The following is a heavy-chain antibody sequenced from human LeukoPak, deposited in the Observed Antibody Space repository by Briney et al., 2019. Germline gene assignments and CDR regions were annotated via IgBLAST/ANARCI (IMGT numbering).Heavy chain of an antibody. CDR2: VSYDGSNK. J-gene: IGHJ3*02. Sequence: PGGSLRLSCAASGFTFSSYAMHWVRQAPGKGLEWVAVVSYDGSNKYYADSVKGRFTISRDNSKNTLYLQMNSLRAEDTAVYYCARDRVVPAPNDAFDIWGQGTMVTVSS. CDR1: GFTFSSYA. CDR3: ARDRVVPAPNDAFDI. D-gene: IGHD2-2*01. V-gene: IGHV3-30-3*01.